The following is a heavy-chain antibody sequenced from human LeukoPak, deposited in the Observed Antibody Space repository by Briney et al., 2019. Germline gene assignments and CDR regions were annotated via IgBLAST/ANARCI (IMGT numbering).Heavy chain of an antibody. Sequence: GESLKISCKGSGYSLMDYWIGWVRQMPGKGPEWMGLIFPHDSDIKYSPSFQGQVTISVGKSISTAYVQWSSLKASDTAMYYCARYGLYGCSSTNCYTSYFYYGMEVWGQGTTVTVSS. V-gene: IGHV5-51*01. CDR3: ARYGLYGCSSTNCYTSYFYYGMEV. CDR2: IFPHDSDI. J-gene: IGHJ6*02. D-gene: IGHD2-2*02. CDR1: GYSLMDYW.